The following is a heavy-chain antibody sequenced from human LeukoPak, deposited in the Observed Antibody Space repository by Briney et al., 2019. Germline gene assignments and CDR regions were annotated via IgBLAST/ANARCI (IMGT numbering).Heavy chain of an antibody. CDR1: GFTFSSYW. CDR3: AREYHGGNPG. D-gene: IGHD4-23*01. Sequence: PGGSLRLSCAASGFTFSSYWMRWVRQAPGKVLVWVSRINSDGSTTSYADYVKGRFTISRDNAKNTLYLQMSSLRAEDTAVYYCAREYHGGNPGWGQGTLVTVSS. J-gene: IGHJ4*02. V-gene: IGHV3-74*01. CDR2: INSDGSTT.